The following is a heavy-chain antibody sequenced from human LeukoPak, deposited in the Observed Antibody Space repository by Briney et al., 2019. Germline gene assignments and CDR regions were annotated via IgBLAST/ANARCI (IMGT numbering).Heavy chain of an antibody. CDR2: ISSSSSTI. CDR1: GFTFSSYS. CDR3: ARDGKKGWFGEHDY. V-gene: IGHV3-48*04. J-gene: IGHJ4*02. D-gene: IGHD3-10*01. Sequence: GGSLRLSCAASGFTFSSYSMNWVRQAPGKGLEWVSYISSSSSTIYYADSVKGRFTISRDNAKNSLYLQMNSLRAEDTAVYYCARDGKKGWFGEHDYWGQGTLVTVSS.